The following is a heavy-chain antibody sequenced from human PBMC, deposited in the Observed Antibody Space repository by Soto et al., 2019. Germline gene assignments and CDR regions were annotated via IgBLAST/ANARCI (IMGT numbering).Heavy chain of an antibody. Sequence: GASVKVSCKASGGTFRKYAISWVRQAPGQGLEWMGGIIPMFGTPNYAQKFQGRVTITADESTGTAYMELSRLRSEDTAFFYFASWAGNCRNTNCLTALDYWGQGTPVTVPS. D-gene: IGHD7-27*01. J-gene: IGHJ4*02. CDR1: GGTFRKYA. V-gene: IGHV1-69*13. CDR3: ASWAGNCRNTNCLTALDY. CDR2: IIPMFGTP.